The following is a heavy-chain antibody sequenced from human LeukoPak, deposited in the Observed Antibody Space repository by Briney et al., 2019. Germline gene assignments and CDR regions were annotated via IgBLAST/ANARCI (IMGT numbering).Heavy chain of an antibody. V-gene: IGHV4-59*01. CDR3: ARVADGYSYFDY. CDR1: GGSISSYY. D-gene: IGHD5-18*01. J-gene: IGHJ4*02. CDR2: ICYSVTT. Sequence: SETLSLTCTVSGGSISSYYWSWIRQPPGKGLEWIGYICYSVTTNYNPSLKSRVTISVDTSKNQFSLKLSSVTAADTAVYYCARVADGYSYFDYWGRGTLVTVSS.